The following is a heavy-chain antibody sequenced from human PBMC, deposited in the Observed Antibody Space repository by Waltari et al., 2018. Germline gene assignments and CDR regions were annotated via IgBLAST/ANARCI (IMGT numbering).Heavy chain of an antibody. V-gene: IGHV1-2*02. J-gene: IGHJ6*02. D-gene: IGHD4-17*01. CDR3: ARDPLDYPFYGMDV. Sequence: QVQLVQSGAEVKKPGASVKVSCKASGYTFTAYYMHWVRPAPGQGLEWMGWINPNSGGTNYAQKFQGRVTMTRDTSISTAYMELSRLRSDDTAVYYCARDPLDYPFYGMDVWGQGTTVTVSS. CDR2: INPNSGGT. CDR1: GYTFTAYY.